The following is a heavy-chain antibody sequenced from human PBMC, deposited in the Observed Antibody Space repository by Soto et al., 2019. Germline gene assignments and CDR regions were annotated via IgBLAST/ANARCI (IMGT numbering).Heavy chain of an antibody. CDR2: IYYSGST. Sequence: QVQLQESGPGLVKPSETLSLTCTVSGGSISSYYWSWIRQPPGKGLEWIGDIYYSGSTNYNPSLKSRDTISVDTSKNQFSLKLSSVTAADTAVYYCARSYRRYCSGGSCYYYYYYYMDVWGKGTTVTVSS. J-gene: IGHJ6*03. D-gene: IGHD2-15*01. CDR1: GGSISSYY. V-gene: IGHV4-59*01. CDR3: ARSYRRYCSGGSCYYYYYYYMDV.